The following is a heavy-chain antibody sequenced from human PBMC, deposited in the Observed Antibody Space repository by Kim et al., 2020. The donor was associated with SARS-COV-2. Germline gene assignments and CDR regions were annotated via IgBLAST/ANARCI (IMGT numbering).Heavy chain of an antibody. V-gene: IGHV3-74*01. CDR1: GFTFSNYW. J-gene: IGHJ2*01. CDR3: ARGYYDSRGYYLYWYFDL. Sequence: GGSLRLSCAASGFTFSNYWMHWVRQAPGKGLVWVSRIKSDGSSATYADSVKGRFTISRDNAKSTLFLQMNSLRAEDTAVYYCARGYYDSRGYYLYWYFDLWGRGTLVTVSS. D-gene: IGHD3-22*01. CDR2: IKSDGSSA.